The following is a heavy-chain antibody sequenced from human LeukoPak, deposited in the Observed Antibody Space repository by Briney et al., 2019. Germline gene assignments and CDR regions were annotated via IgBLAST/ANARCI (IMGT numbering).Heavy chain of an antibody. CDR1: GGSISSYY. CDR2: IYYSGST. Sequence: SETLSLTCTVSGGSISSYYWGWIRQPPGKGLEWIGYIYYSGSTNYNPSLKSRVTISVDTSKNQFSLKLSSVTAADTAVYYCARSRRVSNWFDPWGQGTLVTVSS. V-gene: IGHV4-59*01. CDR3: ARSRRVSNWFDP. J-gene: IGHJ5*02.